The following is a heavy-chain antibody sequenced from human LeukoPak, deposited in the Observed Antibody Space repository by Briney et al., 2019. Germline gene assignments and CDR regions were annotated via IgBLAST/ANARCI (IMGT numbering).Heavy chain of an antibody. CDR2: ISYRENI. V-gene: IGHV4-30-4*08. D-gene: IGHD4-17*01. CDR3: ARVRSSRGLGDYGDFYYYYGMDV. Sequence: SETLSLTCSVSGGSITSDDYYWSWIRQPPGKGLEWIGYISYRENIYYNPSLKSRVSISVDTSKNYFSLKVNSVTAADTAVYYCARVRSSRGLGDYGDFYYYYGMDVWGQGTTVTVSS. J-gene: IGHJ6*02. CDR1: GGSITSDDYY.